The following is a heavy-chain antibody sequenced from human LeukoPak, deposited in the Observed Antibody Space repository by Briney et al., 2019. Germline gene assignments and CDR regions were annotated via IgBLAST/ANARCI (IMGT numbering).Heavy chain of an antibody. CDR2: ISGSGGST. CDR1: GFTFSNYA. Sequence: GGSLRLSCAASGFTFSNYAMSWGRQAPGKGLEWVSAISGSGGSTYDADSVKGRFTISRDNSKNTLYLQMNSLRAEDTAVYYCAKGGTTNQYYYFYYVMDVWGQGTTVTVSS. J-gene: IGHJ6*02. CDR3: AKGGTTNQYYYFYYVMDV. D-gene: IGHD2/OR15-2a*01. V-gene: IGHV3-23*01.